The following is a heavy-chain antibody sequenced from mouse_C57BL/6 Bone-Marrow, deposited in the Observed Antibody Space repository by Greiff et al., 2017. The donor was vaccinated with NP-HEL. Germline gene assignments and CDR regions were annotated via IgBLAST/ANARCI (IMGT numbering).Heavy chain of an antibody. CDR2: LNPGSGGT. J-gene: IGHJ4*01. CDR3: ERRGAMDY. Sequence: VQLQQSGAELVRPGTSVTVSCKASGYAFTNYLIEWVTQRPGQGLEWIGVLNPGSGGTTYNEKFKGKATLTADKSSSTAYMQLSSLTSGGSAVYFCERRGAMDYWGQGTSVTVSS. V-gene: IGHV1-54*01. CDR1: GYAFTNYL.